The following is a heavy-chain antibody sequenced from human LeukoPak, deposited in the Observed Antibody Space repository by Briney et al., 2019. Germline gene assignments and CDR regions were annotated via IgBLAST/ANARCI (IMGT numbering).Heavy chain of an antibody. CDR2: VHLNGAT. CDR3: TRESGAFSPFGF. J-gene: IGHJ4*02. Sequence: PSETPSLTCSVSGGSISSYYWSWIRQPPGKGLEWIGEVHLNGATNYNPSLESRFSMSIDKSNNHLSLEVTSVTAADTAMYYCTRESGAFSPFGFWGQGTPVTVSS. V-gene: IGHV4-59*12. D-gene: IGHD1-26*01. CDR1: GGSISSYY.